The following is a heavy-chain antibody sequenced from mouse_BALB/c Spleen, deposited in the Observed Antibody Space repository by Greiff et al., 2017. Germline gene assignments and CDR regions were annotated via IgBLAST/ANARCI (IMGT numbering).Heavy chain of an antibody. V-gene: IGHV5-17*02. CDR2: ISSGSSTI. CDR3: ARGYYDYEGDD. Sequence: EVKLMESGGGLVQPGGSRKLSCAASGFTFSSFGMHWVRQAPEKGLEWVAYISSGSSTIYYADTVKGRFTISRDNPKNTLFLQMTSLRSEDTAMYYCARGYYDYEGDDWGQGTSVTVSS. J-gene: IGHJ4*01. D-gene: IGHD2-4*01. CDR1: GFTFSSFG.